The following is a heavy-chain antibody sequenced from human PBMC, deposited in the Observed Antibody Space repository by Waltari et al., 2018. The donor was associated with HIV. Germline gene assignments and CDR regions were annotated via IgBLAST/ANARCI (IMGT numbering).Heavy chain of an antibody. CDR1: GYSLIDFD. CDR2: MNPDNGDA. J-gene: IGHJ4*02. D-gene: IGHD3-3*01. CDR3: TKGRRGALFGDE. V-gene: IGHV1-8*02. Sequence: QVQLVQPVAEIKKPRASVRISCRASGYSLIDFDINWVRRAPGRGLEWVGWMNPDNGDAGYGHKFKGRFTLTRDTTTDTAYMDVTNLKSEDTAIYYCTKGRRGALFGDEWGQGTLVTVSS.